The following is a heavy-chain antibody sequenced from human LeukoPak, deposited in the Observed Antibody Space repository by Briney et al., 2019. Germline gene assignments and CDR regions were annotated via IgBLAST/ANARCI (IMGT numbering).Heavy chain of an antibody. D-gene: IGHD5-18*01. CDR2: ISYDGSNK. Sequence: GGSLRLSCAASGFIVSGDFMSWVRQAPGKGLEWVAVISYDGSNKYYADSVKGRFSISRDNSKNTLYLQMNSLRAEDTAVYYCAKSFVGYSYGSLGDYWGQGTLVTVSS. J-gene: IGHJ4*02. CDR1: GFIVSGDF. V-gene: IGHV3-30*18. CDR3: AKSFVGYSYGSLGDY.